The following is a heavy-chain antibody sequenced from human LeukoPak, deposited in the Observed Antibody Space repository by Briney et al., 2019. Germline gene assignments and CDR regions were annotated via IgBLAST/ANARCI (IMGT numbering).Heavy chain of an antibody. CDR1: GFTFSSYG. J-gene: IGHJ4*02. V-gene: IGHV3-33*01. Sequence: GGSPRLSCAASGFTFSSYGMHWVRQAPGKGLEWVAVIWYDGSNKYYADSVKGRFTISRDNSKNTLYLQMNSLRAGDTAVYYCARAAGYSYGPFDYWGQGTLVTVSS. CDR3: ARAAGYSYGPFDY. CDR2: IWYDGSNK. D-gene: IGHD5-18*01.